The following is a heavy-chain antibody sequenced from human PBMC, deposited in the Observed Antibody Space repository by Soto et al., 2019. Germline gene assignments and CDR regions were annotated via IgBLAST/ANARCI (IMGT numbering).Heavy chain of an antibody. D-gene: IGHD4-4*01. Sequence: EVQLLESGGGLVQPGGSLRLSCAASGFTFSSYAMSWVRQAPGRGLEWVSAISGSGGSTYYADSVKGRFTISRDNSKNTRYLHMNSLIADDTAVYFCAKVPRTAVTFYFDYWGQGTLDTVSS. J-gene: IGHJ4*02. CDR2: ISGSGGST. CDR1: GFTFSSYA. CDR3: AKVPRTAVTFYFDY. V-gene: IGHV3-23*01.